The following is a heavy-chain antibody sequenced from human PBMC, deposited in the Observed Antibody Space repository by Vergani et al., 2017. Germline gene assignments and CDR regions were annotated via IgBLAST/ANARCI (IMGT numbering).Heavy chain of an antibody. CDR1: GYSFTSYW. CDR3: ARGEDYYDRSGYYGYDAFDI. Sequence: EVQLVQSGAEVKKPGESLKISCKGSGYSFTSYWIGWVRQMPGKGLEWMGIIYPGDSDTRYSPSFQGQVTISADKSISTAYLQWSSLKASETAMYYCARGEDYYDRSGYYGYDAFDIWGQGTMVTVSS. D-gene: IGHD3-22*01. CDR2: IYPGDSDT. J-gene: IGHJ3*02. V-gene: IGHV5-51*03.